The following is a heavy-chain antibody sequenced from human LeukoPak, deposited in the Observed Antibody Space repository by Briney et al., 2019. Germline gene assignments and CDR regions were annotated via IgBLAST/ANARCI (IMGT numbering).Heavy chain of an antibody. CDR2: IYHSGST. D-gene: IGHD6-13*01. Sequence: SQTLSLTCAVSGGSISSGGYYWSWIRQPPGKGLEWIGYIYHSGSTYYNPSLKSRVTISVDRSKNHFSLKLSSVTAADTAVYYCARNIAAAGSNWFDPWGQGTLVTVSS. J-gene: IGHJ5*02. CDR1: GGSISSGGYY. CDR3: ARNIAAAGSNWFDP. V-gene: IGHV4-30-2*01.